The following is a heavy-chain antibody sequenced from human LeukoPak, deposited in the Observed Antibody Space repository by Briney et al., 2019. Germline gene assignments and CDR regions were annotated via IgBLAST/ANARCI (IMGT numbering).Heavy chain of an antibody. CDR1: GGSFSGYY. J-gene: IGHJ5*02. D-gene: IGHD5-24*01. V-gene: IGHV4-34*01. CDR2: INHSGST. CDR3: ARGVRSRDGHQKPRNWFDP. Sequence: SETLSLTCAVYGGSFSGYYWSWIRQPPGKGLEWIGEINHSGSTNYNPSLKSRVTISVDTSKSQFSLKLSSVTAADTAVYYCARGVRSRDGHQKPRNWFDPWGQGTLVTVSS.